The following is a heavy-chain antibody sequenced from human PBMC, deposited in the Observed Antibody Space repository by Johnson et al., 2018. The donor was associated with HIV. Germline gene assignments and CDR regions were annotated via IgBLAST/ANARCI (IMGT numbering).Heavy chain of an antibody. CDR2: ISGSGGST. Sequence: VQLVESGGGLVQPGGSLRLSCAASGFTFSSYAMSWVRQAPGKGLEWVSAISGSGGSTYYADSVKGRFTISRDNSKNSLSLQMNSLRVEDTAVYYCARRSGYAFDIWGQGTMVTVSS. CDR1: GFTFSSYA. D-gene: IGHD5-24*01. CDR3: ARRSGYAFDI. V-gene: IGHV3-23*04. J-gene: IGHJ3*02.